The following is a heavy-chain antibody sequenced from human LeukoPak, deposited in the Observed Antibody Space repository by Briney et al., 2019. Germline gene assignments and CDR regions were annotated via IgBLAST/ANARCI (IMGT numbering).Heavy chain of an antibody. V-gene: IGHV3-7*01. CDR1: GFTFSSYW. D-gene: IGHD3-3*01. CDR3: AGSRVETSWSPNQD. CDR2: IKQDGSEK. J-gene: IGHJ4*02. Sequence: GGSLRLSCAASGFTFSSYWMSWVRQAPGEGLEWVANIKQDGSEKYYVDSVKGRFTISRDNAKNSLYLQMNSLRAEDTAVYYCAGSRVETSWSPNQDWGQGTLVTVSS.